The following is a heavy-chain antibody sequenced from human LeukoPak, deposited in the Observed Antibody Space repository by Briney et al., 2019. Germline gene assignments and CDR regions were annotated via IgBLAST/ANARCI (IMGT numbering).Heavy chain of an antibody. Sequence: GGSLRLSCAASGFTFSSYWMNWVRQAPGKGLEWVANIKQDGSVEYYVDSVKGRFTISRDNAKNSLYLQMNSLRAEDTVLYYCARDHVGAPYYDYWGQGTLVTVSS. CDR2: IKQDGSVE. CDR1: GFTFSSYW. J-gene: IGHJ4*02. V-gene: IGHV3-7*01. CDR3: ARDHVGAPYYDY. D-gene: IGHD1-26*01.